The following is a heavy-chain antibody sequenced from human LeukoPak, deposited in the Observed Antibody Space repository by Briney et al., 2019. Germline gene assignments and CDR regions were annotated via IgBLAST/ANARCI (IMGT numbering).Heavy chain of an antibody. Sequence: GGSLRLSCAASGFTFSSYSMNWVRQAPGKGLEWVLSISSSSSYIYYADSVKGRFTISRDNAKNSLYLQMNSLRAEDTAVYYCARGSRFGVVGRDAFDIWGQGTMVTVSS. CDR3: ARGSRFGVVGRDAFDI. J-gene: IGHJ3*02. V-gene: IGHV3-21*01. CDR1: GFTFSSYS. CDR2: ISSSSSYI. D-gene: IGHD3-3*01.